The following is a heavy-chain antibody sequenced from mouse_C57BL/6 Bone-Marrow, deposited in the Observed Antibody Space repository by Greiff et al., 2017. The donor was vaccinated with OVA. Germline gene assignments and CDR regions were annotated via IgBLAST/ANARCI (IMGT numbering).Heavy chain of an antibody. CDR1: GFTFSDYY. CDR2: ISNGGGST. J-gene: IGHJ4*01. D-gene: IGHD2-10*02. Sequence: EVQLVESGGGLVQPGGSLKLSCAASGFTFSDYYMYWVRQTPEKRLEWVAYISNGGGSTYYPDTVKGRFTISRDNAKNTLYLQMSRLKSEDTAMYYCARHGSIYYAMDYWGQGTSVTDSS. V-gene: IGHV5-12*01. CDR3: ARHGSIYYAMDY.